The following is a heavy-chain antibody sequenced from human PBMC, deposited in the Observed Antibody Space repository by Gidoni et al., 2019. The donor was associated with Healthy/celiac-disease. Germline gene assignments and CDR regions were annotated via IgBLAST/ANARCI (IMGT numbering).Heavy chain of an antibody. J-gene: IGHJ6*04. CDR3: AILDSGYGPYYYGMDV. Sequence: QVQLQQWGAGLLKPSETLSLTCAVYGGSFSGYYWSWIRQPPGKGLEWIGEINHSGSTNYNPSLKSRVTISVDTSKNQFSLKLSSVTAADTAVYYCAILDSGYGPYYYGMDVWGKGTTVTVSS. D-gene: IGHD5-12*01. V-gene: IGHV4-34*01. CDR1: GGSFSGYY. CDR2: INHSGST.